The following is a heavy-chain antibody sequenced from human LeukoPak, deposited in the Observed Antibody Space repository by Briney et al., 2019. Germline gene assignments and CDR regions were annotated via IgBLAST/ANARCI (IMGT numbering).Heavy chain of an antibody. V-gene: IGHV1-2*02. CDR2: INPNSGGT. D-gene: IGHD5-18*01. CDR1: GYTFTGYY. CDR3: ATTLDTRYWFDP. J-gene: IGHJ5*02. Sequence: GASVKVSCKASGYTFTGYYMHWVRQAPGQGLEWMGWINPNSGGTNYAQKFQGRVTITADESTSTAYMELSSLRSEDTAVYYCATTLDTRYWFDPWGQGTLVTVSS.